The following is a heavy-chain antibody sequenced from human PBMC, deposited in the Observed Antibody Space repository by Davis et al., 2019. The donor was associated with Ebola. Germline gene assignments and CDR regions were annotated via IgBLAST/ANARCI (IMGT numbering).Heavy chain of an antibody. CDR1: GFTFSDYE. V-gene: IGHV3-48*03. D-gene: IGHD3-10*01. J-gene: IGHJ6*02. CDR3: ARDMWGSGYYYYGMDV. CDR2: ISSSATRM. Sequence: GESLKISCTASGFTFSDYEMNWVRQAPGKGLEWISYISSSATRMYYADSVKGRFTISRDDAKNSLFLQMNSLRAEDTAVYYCARDMWGSGYYYYGMDVWGQGTTVTVSS.